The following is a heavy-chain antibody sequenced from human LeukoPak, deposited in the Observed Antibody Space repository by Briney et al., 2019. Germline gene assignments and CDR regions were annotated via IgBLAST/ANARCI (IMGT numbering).Heavy chain of an antibody. CDR1: GGSISSGDYY. Sequence: SQTLSLTCTVSGGSISSGDYYWSWIRQPPGKGLEWIGYIYYSGSTNYNPSLKSRVTISVDTSKNQFSLKLSSVTAADTAVYYCARDGRRSGYYYDPADAFDIWGQGTMVTVSS. CDR2: IYYSGST. D-gene: IGHD3-22*01. V-gene: IGHV4-61*08. J-gene: IGHJ3*02. CDR3: ARDGRRSGYYYDPADAFDI.